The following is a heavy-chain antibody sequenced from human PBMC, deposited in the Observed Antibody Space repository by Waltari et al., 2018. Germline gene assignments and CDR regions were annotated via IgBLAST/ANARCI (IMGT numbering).Heavy chain of an antibody. Sequence: QVQLQESGPGLVKPSETLSLTCDGSGYSISSGYYWGWIRPPPWKGLEWIGSIYQSGSTYQNQSLKSRLTISLDTSKNQFSLKLSSVTAADTAVFYCARHPEQLVGYWYFDLWGRGTLVTVSS. D-gene: IGHD6-6*01. CDR3: ARHPEQLVGYWYFDL. J-gene: IGHJ2*01. CDR2: IYQSGST. CDR1: GYSISSGYY. V-gene: IGHV4-38-2*01.